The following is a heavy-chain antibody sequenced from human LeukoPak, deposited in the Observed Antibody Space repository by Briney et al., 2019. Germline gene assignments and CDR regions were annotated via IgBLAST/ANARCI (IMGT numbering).Heavy chain of an antibody. CDR1: GYSFTSYW. D-gene: IGHD5-24*01. V-gene: IGHV5-51*01. Sequence: GGSLRLSCKGSGYSFTSYWIGWGRQMAGKGLEWMGIIYPGDSDTRYSPSFQGQVTISADKSISTAYLQWSSLKASDTAMYYCARTVEMATIVGYFDYWGQGTLVTVSS. CDR3: ARTVEMATIVGYFDY. CDR2: IYPGDSDT. J-gene: IGHJ4*02.